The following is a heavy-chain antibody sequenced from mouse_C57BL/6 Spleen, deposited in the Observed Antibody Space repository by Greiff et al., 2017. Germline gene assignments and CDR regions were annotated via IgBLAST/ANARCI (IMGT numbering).Heavy chain of an antibody. CDR3: ARGDGSGFAY. D-gene: IGHD1-1*01. Sequence: QVQLQQSGPELVKPGASVKISCKASGYAFSSSWMNWVKQRPGKGLEWIGRIYPGDGDTNYNGKFKGKATLTADKSSSTAYMQLSSLTSEDSAVYFCARGDGSGFAYWGQGTLVTVSA. CDR2: IYPGDGDT. V-gene: IGHV1-82*01. CDR1: GYAFSSSW. J-gene: IGHJ3*01.